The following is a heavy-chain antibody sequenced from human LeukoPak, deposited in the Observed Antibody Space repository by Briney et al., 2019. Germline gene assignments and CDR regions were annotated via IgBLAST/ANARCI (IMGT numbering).Heavy chain of an antibody. Sequence: GGSLRLSCAASGFTFSAHYMDWVRQAPGKGLEWVGRIREKVNSYTTVYAASVKGRFTISRDDSTNSVFLQMNSLRTEDTAVYYCAKAFCSEKQCTLDSWGQGTLVSVSS. CDR3: AKAFCSEKQCTLDS. CDR1: GFTFSAHY. J-gene: IGHJ4*02. CDR2: IREKVNSYTT. V-gene: IGHV3-72*01. D-gene: IGHD3-3*01.